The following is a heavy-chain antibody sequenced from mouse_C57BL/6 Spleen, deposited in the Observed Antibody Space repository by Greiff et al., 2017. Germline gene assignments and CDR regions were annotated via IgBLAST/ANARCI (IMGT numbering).Heavy chain of an antibody. CDR1: GFTFSDYY. CDR3: AREEDYGYDY. CDR2: INYDGSST. J-gene: IGHJ2*01. Sequence: DVQLVESEGGLVQPGSSMKLSCTASGFTFSDYYMAWVRQVPEKGLEWVANINYDGSSTYYLDSLKSRFIISRDNAKNILYLQMSSLKSEDTATYYCAREEDYGYDYWGQGTTLTVSS. D-gene: IGHD1-1*01. V-gene: IGHV5-16*01.